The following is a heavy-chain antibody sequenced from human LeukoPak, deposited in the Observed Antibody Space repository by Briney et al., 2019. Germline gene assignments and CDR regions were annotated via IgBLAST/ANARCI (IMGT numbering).Heavy chain of an antibody. J-gene: IGHJ5*02. CDR2: ISGSDGST. Sequence: PGGSLRLSCAASGYTFSNYAMTWVRQAPGKGLEWVSAISGSDGSTYYSDSVTGRFTISRDNSKNTLYLQMTSLRTDDTAVYYCAKDGYDSCSAYQIDLWGQRTLVTVSS. D-gene: IGHD3-3*01. CDR1: GYTFSNYA. CDR3: AKDGYDSCSAYQIDL. V-gene: IGHV3-23*01.